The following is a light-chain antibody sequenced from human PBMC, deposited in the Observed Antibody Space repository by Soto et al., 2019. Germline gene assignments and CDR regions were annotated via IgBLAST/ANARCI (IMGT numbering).Light chain of an antibody. Sequence: AIRMTQSPSSFSASTGDRVTLSCRASQPIDTSLAWYQQKPGEAPKLLIFAASTLQTGVPSRFSGRGFGTEFTLTIDCLQAEDFATYYCQQYYTYPRTFAQGTKVDI. CDR1: QPIDTS. CDR3: QQYYTYPRT. J-gene: IGKJ2*01. CDR2: AAS. V-gene: IGKV1-8*01.